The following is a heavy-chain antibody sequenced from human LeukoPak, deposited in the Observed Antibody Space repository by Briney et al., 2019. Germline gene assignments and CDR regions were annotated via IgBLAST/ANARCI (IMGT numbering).Heavy chain of an antibody. V-gene: IGHV3-13*01. Sequence: GGSLRLSCAASGYRFSTSDMHWVRQGSGRGLEWVSSIASTGGTYYAPSVKGRFTISRENAKNSLYLQMNSLRGGDTAIYHCVRGGEIGLDYWGQGTLVTVSS. CDR2: IASTGGT. D-gene: IGHD3-16*01. CDR1: GYRFSTSD. J-gene: IGHJ4*02. CDR3: VRGGEIGLDY.